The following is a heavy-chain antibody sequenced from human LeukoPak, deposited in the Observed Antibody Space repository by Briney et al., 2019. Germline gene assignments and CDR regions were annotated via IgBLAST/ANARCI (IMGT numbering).Heavy chain of an antibody. V-gene: IGHV3-30*18. CDR3: AKGGEQKTFRCGMDS. CDR1: GFTFSAYY. CDR2: VSNDGGIK. J-gene: IGHJ4*02. Sequence: GGSLRLSCAASGFTFSAYYMHWARQAPGKGLEWVALVSNDGGIKYYGASVRGRFTISRDNPENTLYLQMNSLRADDTAVYYCAKGGEQKTFRCGMDSWGQGTLVTVSS. D-gene: IGHD1/OR15-1a*01.